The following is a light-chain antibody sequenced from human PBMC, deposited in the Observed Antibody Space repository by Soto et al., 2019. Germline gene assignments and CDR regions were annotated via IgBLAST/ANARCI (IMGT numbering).Light chain of an antibody. J-gene: IGLJ2*01. CDR3: QSYDSNLSVV. CDR2: DNS. Sequence: QSVLTQPPSVSGAPGQRVTISCTGSGSTIGAGYDVHWYQQLPGTAPKLLIYDNSNRPSGVPDRFSGSKSGTSASLAISGLQAEDEADYYCQSYDSNLSVVFGGGTKVTVL. CDR1: GSTIGAGYD. V-gene: IGLV1-40*01.